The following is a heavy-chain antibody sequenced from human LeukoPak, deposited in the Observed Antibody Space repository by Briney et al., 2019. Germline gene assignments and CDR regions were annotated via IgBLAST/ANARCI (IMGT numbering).Heavy chain of an antibody. J-gene: IGHJ5*02. V-gene: IGHV3-23*01. Sequence: PGGSLRLSCAASGFNFNNSAMTWVRQAPGKGLEWPSVISGSGGHIYYADSVQGRFTISRDAPKRTLYLQMNSLRVEDTALYFCARVVDYVELVVVVTGGWFDPWGQGTQVTVSS. CDR1: GFNFNNSA. CDR3: ARVVDYVELVVVVTGGWFDP. D-gene: IGHD2-8*02. CDR2: ISGSGGHI.